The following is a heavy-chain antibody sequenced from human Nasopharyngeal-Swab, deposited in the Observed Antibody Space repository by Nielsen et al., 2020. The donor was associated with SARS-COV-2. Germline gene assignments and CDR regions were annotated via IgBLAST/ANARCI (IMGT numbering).Heavy chain of an antibody. V-gene: IGHV4-38-2*02. CDR3: ARGGYSSGWVVY. J-gene: IGHJ4*02. D-gene: IGHD6-19*01. CDR2: SYHSGST. CDR1: GYSISSGYY. Sequence: SETLSLTCTVSGYSISSGYYWGWIRQPPGKGLEWIGSSYHSGSTYYNPSLKSRVTISVDTSKNQFSLKLSSVTAADTAVYYCARGGYSSGWVVYWGQGTLVTVSS.